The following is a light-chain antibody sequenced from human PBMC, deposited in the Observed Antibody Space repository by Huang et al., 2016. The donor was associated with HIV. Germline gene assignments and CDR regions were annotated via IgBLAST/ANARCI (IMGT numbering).Light chain of an antibody. V-gene: IGKV3-11*01. Sequence: EIVLTQSPTTLSLSPGERATLSCRASQSVNRYLAWYQQKPGLAPRLLIYDAADRATGIPARFSGSGSGTDFTLTISSLEPEDFAVYYCQKRSNWPPITFGQGTRLEIK. CDR2: DAA. CDR3: QKRSNWPPIT. J-gene: IGKJ5*01. CDR1: QSVNRY.